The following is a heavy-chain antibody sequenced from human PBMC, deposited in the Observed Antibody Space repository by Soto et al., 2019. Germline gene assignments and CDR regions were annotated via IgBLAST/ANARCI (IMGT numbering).Heavy chain of an antibody. CDR1: GFTFSVTA. Sequence: EVQLVESGGDLVQPGGSLKLSCVGSGFTFSVTAMHWVRQASGKGLEWIGRIRDRPNDYATAYAASVKGRFTISRDGSKNTAYLKMNSLKTEDTAVCYCTTWSILTDHDVFDIWGQGTMVTVSS. V-gene: IGHV3-73*02. J-gene: IGHJ3*02. D-gene: IGHD3-9*01. CDR2: IRDRPNDYAT. CDR3: TTWSILTDHDVFDI.